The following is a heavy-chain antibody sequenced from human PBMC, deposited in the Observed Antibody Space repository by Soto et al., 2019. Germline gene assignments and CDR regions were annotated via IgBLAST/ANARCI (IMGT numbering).Heavy chain of an antibody. V-gene: IGHV1-3*01. J-gene: IGHJ4*02. Sequence: GASVKVSCKASGYTFTGYAMHWVRQAPGQRLEWMGWINAGNGNTKYSQKFQGRVTITRDTSASTAYMELSSLRSEDTAVYYCARETTDHLSYFDHWGQGTLVTVSS. CDR1: GYTFTGYA. CDR2: INAGNGNT. D-gene: IGHD4-4*01. CDR3: ARETTDHLSYFDH.